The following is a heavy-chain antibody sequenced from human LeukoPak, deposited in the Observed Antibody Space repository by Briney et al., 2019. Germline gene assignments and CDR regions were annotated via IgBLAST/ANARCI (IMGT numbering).Heavy chain of an antibody. D-gene: IGHD6-19*01. CDR3: ARTMHSSGSYYYYYGMDV. CDR1: GGTFSSYA. J-gene: IGHJ6*02. CDR2: IIPIFCIA. Sequence: ASVKVSCKASGGTFSSYATSWVRQAPGQGLEWMGGIIPIFCIANYAQKFQGRVTITADESTSTAYMELSSLRSEDTAVYYCARTMHSSGSYYYYYGMDVWGQGTTVTVSS. V-gene: IGHV1-69*13.